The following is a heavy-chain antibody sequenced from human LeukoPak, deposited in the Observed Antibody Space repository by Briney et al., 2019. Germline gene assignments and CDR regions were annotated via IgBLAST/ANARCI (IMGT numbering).Heavy chain of an antibody. Sequence: SETLSLTCAVYGGSFSGYYWSWIRQPPGKGLEWIGEINHSGSTNYNPSLKSRVTISVDKSKNQFSLKLSSVTAADTAVYYCARQQWLVRAFDIWGQGTMVTVSS. J-gene: IGHJ3*02. CDR3: ARQQWLVRAFDI. D-gene: IGHD6-19*01. V-gene: IGHV4-34*01. CDR2: INHSGST. CDR1: GGSFSGYY.